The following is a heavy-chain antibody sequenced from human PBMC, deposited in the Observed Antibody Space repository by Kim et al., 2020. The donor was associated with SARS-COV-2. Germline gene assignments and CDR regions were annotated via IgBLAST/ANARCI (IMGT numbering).Heavy chain of an antibody. V-gene: IGHV3-66*01. CDR3: ARGRGSGYYAYGMDV. J-gene: IGHJ6*02. D-gene: IGHD3-22*01. Sequence: GGSLRLSCAASGFTVSSNYMSWVRQAPGKGLEWVSVIYSGGSTYYADSVKGRFTISRDNSKNTLYLQMNSLRAEDTAVYYCARGRGSGYYAYGMDVWGQGTTVTVSS. CDR1: GFTVSSNY. CDR2: IYSGGST.